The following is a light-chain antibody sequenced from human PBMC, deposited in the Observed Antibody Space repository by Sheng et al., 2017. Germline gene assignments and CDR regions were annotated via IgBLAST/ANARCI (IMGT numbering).Light chain of an antibody. Sequence: EIVMTQSPATLSVSPGERATLSCRASQSVSSNLAWYQQKAGQAPRLLIYGASIRATGIPARFSGSGSGTEFTLTISILQSEDFAIYYCQQRDHWPPLTFGGGTKV. CDR2: GAS. CDR1: QSVSSN. J-gene: IGKJ4*01. CDR3: QQRDHWPPLT. V-gene: IGKV3D-15*03.